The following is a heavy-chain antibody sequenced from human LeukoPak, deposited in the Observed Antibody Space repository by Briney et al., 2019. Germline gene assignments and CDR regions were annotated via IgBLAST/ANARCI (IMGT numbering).Heavy chain of an antibody. V-gene: IGHV3-33*01. CDR3: ATDTYEYDRGPFS. J-gene: IGHJ5*02. CDR2: IWYDGSNK. D-gene: IGHD3-22*01. CDR1: GFNFSSYG. Sequence: PGGSLRLSCAASGFNFSSYGMHWVRQAPGKGLEWEAVIWYDGSNKYYADSVKGRFTISRDNSNNMLYLQMNSLRAEDTAVYYCATDTYEYDRGPFSWGQGTPVTVSS.